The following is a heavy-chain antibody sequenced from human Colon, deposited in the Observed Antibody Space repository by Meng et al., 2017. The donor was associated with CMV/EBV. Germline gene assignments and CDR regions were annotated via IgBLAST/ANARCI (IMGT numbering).Heavy chain of an antibody. CDR3: AKPGSS. D-gene: IGHD6-13*01. J-gene: IGHJ4*02. CDR2: IRYDGSNK. CDR1: GFTFSSYS. V-gene: IGHV3-30*02. Sequence: GESLKISCAASGFTFSSYSMNWVRQAPGKGLEWVAFIRYDGSNKYYADSVKGRFTISRDNSKNTLYLQMNSLGAEDTAVYYCAKPGSSWGQGTLVTVSS.